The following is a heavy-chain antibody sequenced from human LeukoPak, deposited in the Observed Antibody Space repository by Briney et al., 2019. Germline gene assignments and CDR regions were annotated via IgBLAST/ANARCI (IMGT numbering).Heavy chain of an antibody. J-gene: IGHJ4*02. Sequence: SETLSLTCIVSGGSISSSSYYWGWIRQPPGKGLEWIGSIYYSGSTYYSPSLKSRVPISLDTSKNQFSLKLSSVTAADTAVYYCARLGSSWSNFDYWGQGTLVTVSS. CDR2: IYYSGST. CDR1: GGSISSSSYY. V-gene: IGHV4-39*01. D-gene: IGHD6-13*01. CDR3: ARLGSSWSNFDY.